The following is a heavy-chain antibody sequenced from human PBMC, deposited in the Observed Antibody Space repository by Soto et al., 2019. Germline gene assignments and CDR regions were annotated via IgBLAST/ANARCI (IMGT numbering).Heavy chain of an antibody. CDR2: ISAYNGNT. CDR3: ARGHTGYSSGWDLTNWYFDL. J-gene: IGHJ2*01. CDR1: GYTFTSYG. V-gene: IGHV1-18*01. D-gene: IGHD6-19*01. Sequence: QVQLVQSGAEVKKPGASVKVSCKASGYTFTSYGISWVRQAPGQGLEWMGWISAYNGNTNYAQKLQGRVTMTTDTSTSTAYMELRSLRSDDTAVYYCARGHTGYSSGWDLTNWYFDLWGRGTLVTVSS.